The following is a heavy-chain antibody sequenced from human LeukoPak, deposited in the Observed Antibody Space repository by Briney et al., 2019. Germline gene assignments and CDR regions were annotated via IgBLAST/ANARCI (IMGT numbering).Heavy chain of an antibody. V-gene: IGHV3-49*03. CDR3: TRVPHYGDYPFDY. D-gene: IGHD4-17*01. Sequence: GGSLRLSCTASGFTFGDYAMSWFRQAPGKGLEWVGFIRSKAYGGTTEYAASVKGRFTISRDDSKSIAYLQMNSLKTEDTAVYYCTRVPHYGDYPFDYWGQGTLVTVSS. CDR2: IRSKAYGGTT. J-gene: IGHJ4*02. CDR1: GFTFGDYA.